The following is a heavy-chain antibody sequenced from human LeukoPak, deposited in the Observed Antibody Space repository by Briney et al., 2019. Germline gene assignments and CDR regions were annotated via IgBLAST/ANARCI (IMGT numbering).Heavy chain of an antibody. D-gene: IGHD5-18*01. CDR1: GFTFSSYA. J-gene: IGHJ4*02. CDR2: ISGSGGST. V-gene: IGHV3-23*01. Sequence: GGSLRLSWAASGFTFSSYAMSWVRQAPGKGLEWVSAISGSGGSTYYADSVKGRFTISRDNSKNTLYLQMNSLRAEDTAVYYCAKDDGQSFGYSYVQYYFDYWGQGTLVTVSS. CDR3: AKDDGQSFGYSYVQYYFDY.